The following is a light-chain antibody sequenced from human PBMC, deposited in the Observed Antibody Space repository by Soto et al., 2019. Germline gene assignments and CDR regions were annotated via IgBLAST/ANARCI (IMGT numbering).Light chain of an antibody. CDR3: SSYAGSNNLGV. J-gene: IGLJ1*01. CDR2: EVS. CDR1: SSDVGGYNY. V-gene: IGLV2-8*01. Sequence: SVLAQPPAGYGSPGQSVTISCTGTSSDVGGYNYVSWYQQHPGKAPKLMIYEVSKRPSGVPDRFSGSKSGNTASLTVSGLQAEDEADYYCSSYAGSNNLGVFGTGTKVTVL.